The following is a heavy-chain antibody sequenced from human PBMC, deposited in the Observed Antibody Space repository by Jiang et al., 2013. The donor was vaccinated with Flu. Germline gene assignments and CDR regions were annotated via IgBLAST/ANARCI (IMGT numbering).Heavy chain of an antibody. V-gene: IGHV4-61*01. J-gene: IGHJ4*02. Sequence: PGLVKPSETLSLICSVSNGSVSSSLYYWSWIRQPPGKGLEWIGFIYFSGATKYSPSLKSRVTISIDKSRNHLSLNMRSVTAADTAVYYCARARRRPVAGTSGVFDDWGQGTLITVSS. D-gene: IGHD6-19*01. CDR2: IYFSGAT. CDR1: NGSVSSSLYY. CDR3: ARARRRPVAGTSGVFDD.